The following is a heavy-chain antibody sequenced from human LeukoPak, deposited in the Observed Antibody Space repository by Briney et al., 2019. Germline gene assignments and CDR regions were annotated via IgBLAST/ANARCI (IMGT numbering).Heavy chain of an antibody. V-gene: IGHV1-18*01. CDR1: GYTFTSYG. J-gene: IGHJ6*03. Sequence: ASVKVTCKASGYTFTSYGISWVRQAPGQGLEWMGWISAYNGNTNYAQKLQGRVTMTTDPSTSTAYMELRSPRSDDTAVYYCARNGLTTGAKSYYYYMXXWGKGTTXTV. CDR3: ARNGLTTGAKSYYYYMXX. CDR2: ISAYNGNT. D-gene: IGHD1-1*01.